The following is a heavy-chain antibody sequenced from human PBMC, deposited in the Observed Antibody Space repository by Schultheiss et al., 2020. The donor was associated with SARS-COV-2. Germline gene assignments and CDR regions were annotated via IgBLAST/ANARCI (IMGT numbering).Heavy chain of an antibody. Sequence: GESLKISCAASGFTFSSYDMHWVRQATGKGLEWVSAISGSGGSTYYADSVKGRFTISRENAKNSLYLQMNSLRAGDTAVYYCARWLFRELSAKPDVVIAAGTFDYWGQGTLVTVSS. CDR2: ISGSGGST. CDR1: GFTFSSYD. J-gene: IGHJ4*02. D-gene: IGHD3-10*02. CDR3: ARWLFRELSAKPDVVIAAGTFDY. V-gene: IGHV3-13*01.